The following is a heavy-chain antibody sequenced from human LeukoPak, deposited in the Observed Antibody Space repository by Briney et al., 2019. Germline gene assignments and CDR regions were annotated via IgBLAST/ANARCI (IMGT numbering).Heavy chain of an antibody. Sequence: GGSLRLSCAASGFTFSSYAMHWVRQAPGKGLEWVAVISYDGSNKYYADSVKGRFTISRDNSKNTLYLQMNSLRAEDTAVYYCAEEDDYGVDYWGQGTLVTVSS. J-gene: IGHJ4*02. CDR1: GFTFSSYA. CDR2: ISYDGSNK. CDR3: AEEDDYGVDY. D-gene: IGHD4-17*01. V-gene: IGHV3-30-3*01.